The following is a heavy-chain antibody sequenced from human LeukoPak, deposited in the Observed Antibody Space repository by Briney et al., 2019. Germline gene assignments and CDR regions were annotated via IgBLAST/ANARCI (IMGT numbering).Heavy chain of an antibody. J-gene: IGHJ4*02. CDR3: ARDGPLDSSGWWVPFDY. D-gene: IGHD6-19*01. V-gene: IGHV1-18*01. CDR2: ISAYNGNT. Sequence: ASVKVSCKASGYTFTSYGISWVRQAPGQGLEWMGWISAYNGNTNYAQKLQGRVSMTTDTSTSTAYMELRSLRSDDTAVYYCARDGPLDSSGWWVPFDYWGQGTLVTVSP. CDR1: GYTFTSYG.